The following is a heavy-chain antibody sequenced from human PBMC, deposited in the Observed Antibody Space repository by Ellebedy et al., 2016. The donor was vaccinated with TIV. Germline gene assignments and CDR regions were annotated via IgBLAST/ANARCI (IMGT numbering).Heavy chain of an antibody. CDR2: INSDGSST. V-gene: IGHV3-74*01. CDR1: GFTFSSYW. D-gene: IGHD1-26*01. J-gene: IGHJ4*02. Sequence: PGGSLRLSCAASGFTFSSYWMHWVRHAPGRGLVWVSRINSDGSSTSYADSVKGRFTISRDNAKNSLYLQMNSLRAEDTAVYYCARDAASESHVLEFDDWGQGTLVTVSS. CDR3: ARDAASESHVLEFDD.